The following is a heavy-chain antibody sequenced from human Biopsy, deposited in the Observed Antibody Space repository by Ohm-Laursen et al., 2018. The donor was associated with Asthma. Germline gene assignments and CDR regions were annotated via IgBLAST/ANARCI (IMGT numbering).Heavy chain of an antibody. D-gene: IGHD4-17*01. CDR1: GYSLTDLS. CDR3: ASDFPKDYVRYNFQF. J-gene: IGHJ4*02. Sequence: SSVKVSCKISGYSLTDLSMHWVRQAPGQGLEWMGGHDHEEGGTVNARRLQGRVTMTEDTSTDTAYMGLSSLSSDDTAVYYCASDFPKDYVRYNFQFWGQGTLVTVSS. CDR2: HDHEEGGT. V-gene: IGHV1-24*01.